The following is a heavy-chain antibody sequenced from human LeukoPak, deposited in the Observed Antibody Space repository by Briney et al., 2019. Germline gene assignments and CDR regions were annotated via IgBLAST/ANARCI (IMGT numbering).Heavy chain of an antibody. CDR1: GYXFTGYY. CDR2: INPNSGGT. Sequence: ASVKVSCKASGYXFTGYYMHWVRQAPGQGLGWMGWINPNSGGTNYAQKFQGRVTMTRDTSISAAYMELSRLRSDDTAVYYCARGRDYYDSSGPLFDYWGQGTLVTVSS. CDR3: ARGRDYYDSSGPLFDY. V-gene: IGHV1-2*02. J-gene: IGHJ4*02. D-gene: IGHD3-22*01.